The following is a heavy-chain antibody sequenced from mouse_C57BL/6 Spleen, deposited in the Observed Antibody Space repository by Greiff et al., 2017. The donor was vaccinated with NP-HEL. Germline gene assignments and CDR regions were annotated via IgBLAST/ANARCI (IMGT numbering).Heavy chain of an antibody. CDR2: IYPGSGNT. J-gene: IGHJ1*03. CDR3: ARQDYYGSSHWYFDV. D-gene: IGHD1-1*01. Sequence: VQLQQSGAELVRPGASVKLSCKASGYTFTDYYINWVKQRPGQGLEWIARIYPGSGNTYYNEKFKGKATLTAEKSSSTAYMQLSSLTSEDSAVYFWARQDYYGSSHWYFDVWGTGTTVTVSS. CDR1: GYTFTDYY. V-gene: IGHV1-76*01.